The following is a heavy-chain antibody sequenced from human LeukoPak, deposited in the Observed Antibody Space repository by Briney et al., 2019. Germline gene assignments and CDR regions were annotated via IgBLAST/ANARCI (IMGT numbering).Heavy chain of an antibody. CDR2: IDPSDSEI. CDR1: GYSFTSYW. D-gene: IGHD5-18*01. CDR3: ARQTAMGRSGDY. Sequence: GESLKIPCKASGYSFTSYWIGWVRQMPGKGLEWMGIIDPSDSEIRYTPSFQGQVTISVDKSFTTAYLQWNSLKASDTAMYYCARQTAMGRSGDYWGQGTLVTVSS. J-gene: IGHJ4*02. V-gene: IGHV5-51*01.